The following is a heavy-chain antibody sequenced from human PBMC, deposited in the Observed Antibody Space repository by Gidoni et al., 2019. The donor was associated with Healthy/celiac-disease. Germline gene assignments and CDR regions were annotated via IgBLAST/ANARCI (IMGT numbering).Heavy chain of an antibody. CDR2: ISGSGGST. V-gene: IGHV3-23*01. Sequence: EVQPFESGGGLVQPGGARRPSRAASGSTLRSYAMSWVRQAPGKGLEWVSAISGSGGSTYYADSVKDRFTISRDKSKNTLYLQMNSLRAEDTAVYYCAKAPSSSWYELADYWGQGTLVTVSS. CDR1: GSTLRSYA. J-gene: IGHJ4*02. CDR3: AKAPSSSWYELADY. D-gene: IGHD6-13*01.